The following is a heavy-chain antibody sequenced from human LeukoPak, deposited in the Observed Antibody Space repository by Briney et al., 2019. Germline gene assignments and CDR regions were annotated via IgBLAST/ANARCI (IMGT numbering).Heavy chain of an antibody. CDR2: IYYSGST. Sequence: KPSETLSLTCTVSGGSISSSSYYWGWIRQPPGKGLEWIGSIYYSGSTYYNPSLKSRVTISVDTSKNQFSLKLSSVTAADTAVYYCADSTGGSKYCSSTSCQTNRWFDPWGQGTLVTVSS. CDR1: GGSISSSSYY. D-gene: IGHD2-2*01. CDR3: ADSTGGSKYCSSTSCQTNRWFDP. J-gene: IGHJ5*02. V-gene: IGHV4-39*01.